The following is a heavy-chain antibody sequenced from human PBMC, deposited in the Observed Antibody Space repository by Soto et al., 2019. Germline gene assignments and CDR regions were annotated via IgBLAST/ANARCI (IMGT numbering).Heavy chain of an antibody. CDR1: GGSISRYY. D-gene: IGHD2-8*01. Sequence: QVQLQESGPGLVKASETLSLTCSVSGGSISRYYWSWIRQPPGKGLEWIGYAYYSGDTGYNPSLKSRVTMALETSKNQVSLKLSSVTAADTAVYYCARDRSTYGGGGTGEVKENWFDPWGQGALVTVSS. CDR2: AYYSGDT. J-gene: IGHJ5*02. V-gene: IGHV4-59*01. CDR3: ARDRSTYGGGGTGEVKENWFDP.